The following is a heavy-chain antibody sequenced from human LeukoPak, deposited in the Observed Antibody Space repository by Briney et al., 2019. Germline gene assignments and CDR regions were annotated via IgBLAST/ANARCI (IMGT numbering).Heavy chain of an antibody. V-gene: IGHV4-39*01. J-gene: IGHJ4*02. Sequence: PSETLSLTCTVSGGSISSSNFYWGWIRQPPGKGLEWLGSMYHRGSTYYNPSLKSRVTISVDTSKNQFSLNLSSVTAADTAVYYCARHADSSGYYFFDFWGQGTLVTVSS. D-gene: IGHD3-22*01. CDR3: ARHADSSGYYFFDF. CDR2: MYHRGST. CDR1: GGSISSSNFY.